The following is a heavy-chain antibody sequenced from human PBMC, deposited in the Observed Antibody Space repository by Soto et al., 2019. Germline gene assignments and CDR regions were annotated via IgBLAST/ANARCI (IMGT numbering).Heavy chain of an antibody. CDR1: GGSISSSSYY. CDR2: IYYSGST. J-gene: IGHJ5*02. CDR3: ARQGVPAAMGFDP. D-gene: IGHD2-2*01. Sequence: PSETLSLTCTVSGGSISSSSYYWGWIRQPPGKGLEWIGSIYYSGSTYYNPSLKSRVTISVDTSKNQFSLKPSSVTAADTAVYYCARQGVPAAMGFDPWGQGTLVTVSS. V-gene: IGHV4-39*01.